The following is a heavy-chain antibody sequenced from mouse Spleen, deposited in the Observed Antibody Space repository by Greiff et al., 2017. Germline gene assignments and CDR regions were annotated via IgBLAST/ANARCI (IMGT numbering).Heavy chain of an antibody. CDR1: GYTFTDYN. CDR3: ARKTWDAVDY. Sequence: EVQLQQSGPELVKPGASVKIPCKASGYTFTDYNMDWVKQSHGKSLEWIGDINPNNGGTIYNQKFKGKATLTVDKSSSTAYMELRSLTSEDTAVYYCARKTWDAVDYWGQGTTLTVSS. D-gene: IGHD4-1*01. V-gene: IGHV1-18*01. CDR2: INPNNGGT. J-gene: IGHJ2*01.